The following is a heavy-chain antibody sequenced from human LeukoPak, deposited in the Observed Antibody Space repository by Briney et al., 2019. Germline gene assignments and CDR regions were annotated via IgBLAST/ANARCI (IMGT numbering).Heavy chain of an antibody. CDR3: AREYIGVAYGY. D-gene: IGHD2-15*01. J-gene: IGHJ4*02. CDR2: IIPIFGTA. CDR1: GYTFTGYY. V-gene: IGHV1-69*05. Sequence: SVKVSCKASGYTFTGYYMHWVRQAPGQGLEWMGGIIPIFGTANYAQKFQGRVTITTDESTSTAYMELSSLRSEDTAVYYCAREYIGVAYGYWGQGTLVTVSS.